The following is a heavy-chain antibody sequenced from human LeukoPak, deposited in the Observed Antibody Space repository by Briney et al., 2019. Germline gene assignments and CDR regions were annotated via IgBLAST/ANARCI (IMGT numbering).Heavy chain of an antibody. V-gene: IGHV1-8*01. J-gene: IGHJ6*02. CDR3: ARGYSGYDLGRDYYYGMDV. Sequence: ASVKVSCKASGYTFTSYDINWVRQATGQGLEWMGWMNPNSGNTGYAQKFQGRVTMTRNTSISTAYMELSSLRSEDTAVYYCARGYSGYDLGRDYYYGMDVWGQGTTVTVSS. D-gene: IGHD5-12*01. CDR2: MNPNSGNT. CDR1: GYTFTSYD.